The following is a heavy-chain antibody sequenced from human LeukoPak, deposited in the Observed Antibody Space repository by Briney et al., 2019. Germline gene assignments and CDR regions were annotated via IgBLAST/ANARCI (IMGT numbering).Heavy chain of an antibody. J-gene: IGHJ4*02. D-gene: IGHD2-15*01. CDR2: INHSGST. Sequence: PSETLSLTCAVYGGSFSDYNWSWIRQPPGKGLEWIGEINHSGSTSYNPSLKNRVTISVDTSKSQFSLKLTSVTAADTAVYYCVLTWRGGNCYPLYQYWGQGTLVTVSS. V-gene: IGHV4-34*01. CDR1: GGSFSDYN. CDR3: VLTWRGGNCYPLYQY.